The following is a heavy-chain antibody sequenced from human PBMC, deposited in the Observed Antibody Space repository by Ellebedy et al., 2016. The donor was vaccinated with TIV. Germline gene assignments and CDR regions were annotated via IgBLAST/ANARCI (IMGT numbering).Heavy chain of an antibody. D-gene: IGHD6-13*01. CDR1: GYSFTSYW. J-gene: IGHJ5*02. Sequence: GESLKISCKGSGYSFTSYWIGWMRQMPGKGLEWMGIIYPGDSDTRYSPSFQGQVTISADKSISTAYLQWSSLKASDTAMYYCARARIAAAGGPNWFDPWGQGTLVTVSS. CDR2: IYPGDSDT. CDR3: ARARIAAAGGPNWFDP. V-gene: IGHV5-51*01.